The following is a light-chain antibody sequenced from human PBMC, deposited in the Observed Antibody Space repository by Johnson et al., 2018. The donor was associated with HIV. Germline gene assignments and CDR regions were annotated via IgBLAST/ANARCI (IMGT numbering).Light chain of an antibody. Sequence: QSVLTQPPSVSAAPGQKVSISCSGSSSNIGNNYVSWYQQLPGTAPKLLIYENNKRPSGIPDRFSGSKSDTSATLCITALQTGDEAEYYCGTWDTSLSVYVFGTGTKVTVL. V-gene: IGLV1-51*02. CDR3: GTWDTSLSVYV. CDR2: ENN. CDR1: SSNIGNNY. J-gene: IGLJ1*01.